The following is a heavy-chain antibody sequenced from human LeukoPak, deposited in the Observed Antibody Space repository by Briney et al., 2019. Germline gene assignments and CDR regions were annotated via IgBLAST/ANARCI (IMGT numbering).Heavy chain of an antibody. D-gene: IGHD6-13*01. J-gene: IGHJ4*02. V-gene: IGHV4-4*07. Sequence: PSETLSLTCTVSGGSISSYYWSWIRQPAGKGLEWIGRIYTSGSTNYNPSLKSRVTMSVDTSKNQFSLKLSSVTAADTAVYYCARDGRWSSSWTFDYWGQGTLVTVSS. CDR3: ARDGRWSSSWTFDY. CDR1: GGSISSYY. CDR2: IYTSGST.